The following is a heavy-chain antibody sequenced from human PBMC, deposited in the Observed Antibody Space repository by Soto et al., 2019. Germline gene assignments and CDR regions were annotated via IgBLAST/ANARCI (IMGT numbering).Heavy chain of an antibody. V-gene: IGHV4-59*12. CDR1: GGSISSYY. CDR2: IYHSGST. J-gene: IGHJ4*02. D-gene: IGHD5-12*01. Sequence: SETLSLTCTVSGGSISSYYWSWIRQPPGKGLEWIGEIYHSGSTNYNPSLKSRVTISVDTSKNQFSLKLSSVTAADTAVYYCARGRGYSGYDSPFFDYWGQGTLVTVSS. CDR3: ARGRGYSGYDSPFFDY.